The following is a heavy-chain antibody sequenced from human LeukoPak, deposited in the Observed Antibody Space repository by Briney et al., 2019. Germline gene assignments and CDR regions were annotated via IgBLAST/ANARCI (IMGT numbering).Heavy chain of an antibody. CDR2: INPNSGGT. CDR1: GYTFTGYY. J-gene: IGHJ3*02. D-gene: IGHD3-10*01. V-gene: IGHV1-2*02. CDR3: ARSALWDDAFDI. Sequence: ASVEVSCKASGYTFTGYYMHWVRQAPGQGLGWMGWINPNSGGTNYAQKFQGRVTMTRDTSISTAYMELSRLRSDDTAVYYCARSALWDDAFDIWGQGTMVTVSS.